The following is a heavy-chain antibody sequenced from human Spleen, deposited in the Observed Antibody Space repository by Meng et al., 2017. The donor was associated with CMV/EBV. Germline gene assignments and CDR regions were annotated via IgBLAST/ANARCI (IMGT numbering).Heavy chain of an antibody. CDR1: GYTFTEYY. J-gene: IGHJ4*02. Sequence: ASVKVSCKASGYTFTEYYLHWVRQAPGQGLEWMGWINPYSGATYYAQKFQGRVTMTRDTSIGTAYMELSSLRFDDTAVYYCARERVTVIRGVPAYWGQGTLVTVSS. CDR2: INPYSGAT. V-gene: IGHV1-2*02. D-gene: IGHD3-10*01. CDR3: ARERVTVIRGVPAY.